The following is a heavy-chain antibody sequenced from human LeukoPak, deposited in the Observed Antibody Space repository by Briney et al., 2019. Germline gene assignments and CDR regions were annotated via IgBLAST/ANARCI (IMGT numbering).Heavy chain of an antibody. CDR3: ARAPYDILTGYSLNWFDP. V-gene: IGHV1-3*01. J-gene: IGHJ5*02. D-gene: IGHD3-9*01. CDR2: INGDNGNT. CDR1: GYTFTTYA. Sequence: ASVKVSCKASGYTFTTYAMHWVRQAPGQRLEWMGWINGDNGNTKYSQKFQGRVTITRDTSAYTAYMELRSLSSADTAVYFCARAPYDILTGYSLNWFDPWGQGTLVTVSS.